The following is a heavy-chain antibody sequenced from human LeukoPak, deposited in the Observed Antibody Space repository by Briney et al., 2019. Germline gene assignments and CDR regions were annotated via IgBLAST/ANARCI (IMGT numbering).Heavy chain of an antibody. V-gene: IGHV1-69*04. CDR1: GGTFSSYT. CDR2: IIPILGIA. D-gene: IGHD1-7*01. CDR3: ARDGYWNYSYWFDP. J-gene: IGHJ5*02. Sequence: GASVKVSCKASGGTFSSYTISWVRQAPGRGLEWMGRIIPILGIANYAQKFQGRVTITTDKSTSTAYMELSSLRSEATAVYYCARDGYWNYSYWFDPWGQGTLVTVSS.